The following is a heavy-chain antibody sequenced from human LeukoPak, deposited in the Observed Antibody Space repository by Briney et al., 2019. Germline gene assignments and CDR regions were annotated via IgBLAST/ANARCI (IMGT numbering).Heavy chain of an antibody. CDR1: GYNFTNYW. CDR3: ARIGGGDYYYYMDV. D-gene: IGHD2-21*01. J-gene: IGHJ6*03. Sequence: HGESLKISCKGSGYNFTNYWIVWVRQMPGKGLEWMGIIYPGDSDTKYSPSFQGQVIFSADKSISTAYLRWSSLKASDTAMYYCARIGGGDYYYYMDVWGKGTTVTISS. V-gene: IGHV5-51*01. CDR2: IYPGDSDT.